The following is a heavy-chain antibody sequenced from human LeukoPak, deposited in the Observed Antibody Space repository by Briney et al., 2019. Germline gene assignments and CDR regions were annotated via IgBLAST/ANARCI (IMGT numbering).Heavy chain of an antibody. J-gene: IGHJ4*02. V-gene: IGHV3-48*03. Sequence: GGSLRLSCTASGFVFSIYEMDWVRQAPGKGLEWVSYISSSGSYIQYAESVKGRFTISRDNAEKSLFLQMNGLRDEDTAVYYCATGGNSLAYWGQGTLVTVSS. CDR3: ATGGNSLAY. CDR1: GFVFSIYE. CDR2: ISSSGSYI. D-gene: IGHD1-26*01.